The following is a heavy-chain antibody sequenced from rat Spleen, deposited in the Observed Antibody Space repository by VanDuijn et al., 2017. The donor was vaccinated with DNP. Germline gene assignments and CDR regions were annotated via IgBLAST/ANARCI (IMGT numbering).Heavy chain of an antibody. CDR3: ARGNDAYYPYWYFDF. CDR2: ISYSGGP. CDR1: GYSITSHY. J-gene: IGHJ1*01. D-gene: IGHD1-12*03. Sequence: EVQLQESGPGLVKPSQSLSLTCSVTGYSITSHYWGWIRQFPGNKMEYIGHISYSGGPNYNPSLKSRISITRDTSKNQFFLHLSSVTTEDTATYFCARGNDAYYPYWYFDFWGPGTMVTVSS. V-gene: IGHV3-1*01.